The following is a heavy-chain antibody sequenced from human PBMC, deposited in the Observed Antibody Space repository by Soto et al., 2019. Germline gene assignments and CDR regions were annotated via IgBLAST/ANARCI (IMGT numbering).Heavy chain of an antibody. CDR2: IRGFSPYT. D-gene: IGHD2-15*01. Sequence: PXVCLRLSCVACGFSFRTYTMNWVRQAPGKGLEWVSGIRGFSPYTFYAESVKGRFTISRDNAKNSLYLQMNSLGVEDTAVYYCARDRGYDAHDYYYNAMDVWGQGTTVTVSS. CDR1: GFSFRTYT. J-gene: IGHJ6*02. CDR3: ARDRGYDAHDYYYNAMDV. V-gene: IGHV3-21*01.